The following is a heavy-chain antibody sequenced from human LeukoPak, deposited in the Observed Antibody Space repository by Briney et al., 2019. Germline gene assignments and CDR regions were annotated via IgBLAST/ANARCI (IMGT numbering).Heavy chain of an antibody. CDR2: IKQDGSDK. CDR1: GFTFSAYW. V-gene: IGHV3-7*01. D-gene: IGHD3-22*01. J-gene: IGHJ4*02. CDR3: ARDLYHDSSAYFEGYFDY. Sequence: GGSLRLSCAASGFTFSAYWVSWVRQAPGKGLEWVANIKQDGSDKYYVDSVKGRFTISRDNAKKSLYLHMNGLRAEDTALYFCARDLYHDSSAYFEGYFDYWGQGALVTVSS.